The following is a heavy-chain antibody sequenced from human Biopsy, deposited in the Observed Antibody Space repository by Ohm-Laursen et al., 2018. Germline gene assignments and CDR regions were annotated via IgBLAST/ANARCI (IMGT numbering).Heavy chain of an antibody. CDR2: NIPILGTG. CDR1: GGTFSNYG. J-gene: IGHJ1*01. Sequence: ASVKVSCKAPGGTFSNYGVNWVRQALGQGLEWLGGNIPILGTGNYAHQFQDRVTVVADTSTSTATMELRSLRSDDTAVYYCATKLTGYFHHWGQGTLVIVSS. D-gene: IGHD3-9*01. V-gene: IGHV1-69*06. CDR3: ATKLTGYFHH.